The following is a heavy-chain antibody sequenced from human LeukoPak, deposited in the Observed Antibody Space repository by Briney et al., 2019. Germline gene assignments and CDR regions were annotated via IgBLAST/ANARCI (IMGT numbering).Heavy chain of an antibody. Sequence: PGGSLRLSCAASGFTVSSNYMSWVRQAPGKGLEWVSVIYSGGGTYYADSVKGRFTISRDNSKNTLYLQMNSLRAEDTAVYYCARDSYYYDSSGSPNPEYFQHWGQGTLVTVSS. CDR3: ARDSYYYDSSGSPNPEYFQH. V-gene: IGHV3-53*01. CDR1: GFTVSSNY. CDR2: IYSGGGT. D-gene: IGHD3-22*01. J-gene: IGHJ1*01.